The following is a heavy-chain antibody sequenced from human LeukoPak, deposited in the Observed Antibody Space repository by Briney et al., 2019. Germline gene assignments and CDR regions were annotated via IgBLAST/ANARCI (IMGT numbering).Heavy chain of an antibody. V-gene: IGHV1-2*02. Sequence: ASVKVSCKASGYTFTGYYMHWVRQAPGQGLEWMGWIIPNSGGTNYAQKFQGRVTITTDESTSTAYMELSSLRSEDTAVYYCSRSGSYSNAVAFDIWGQGTMVTVSS. CDR2: IIPNSGGT. CDR1: GYTFTGYY. D-gene: IGHD1-26*01. J-gene: IGHJ3*02. CDR3: SRSGSYSNAVAFDI.